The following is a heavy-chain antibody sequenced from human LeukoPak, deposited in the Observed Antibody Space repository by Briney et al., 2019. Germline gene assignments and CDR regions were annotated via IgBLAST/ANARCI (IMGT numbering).Heavy chain of an antibody. Sequence: PSETLSLTCAVYGGSFSGYYWSWIRQPPGKGLERIGEINHSGSTNYNPSLKSRVTISVDTSKNQFSLKLSSVTAADTAVYYCARGRRSSGWHLNWFDPWGQGTLVTVSS. CDR3: ARGRRSSGWHLNWFDP. CDR1: GGSFSGYY. CDR2: INHSGST. J-gene: IGHJ5*02. V-gene: IGHV4-34*01. D-gene: IGHD6-19*01.